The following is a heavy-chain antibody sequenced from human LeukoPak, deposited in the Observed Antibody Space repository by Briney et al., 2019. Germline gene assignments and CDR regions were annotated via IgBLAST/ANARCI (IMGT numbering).Heavy chain of an antibody. J-gene: IGHJ5*02. CDR2: ISGSGGST. CDR1: GFTFSSYG. CDR3: ASHGDFNWFDP. V-gene: IGHV3-23*01. D-gene: IGHD4-17*01. Sequence: GGSLRLSCAASGFTFSSYGMSWVRQAPGKGLEWVSAISGSGGSTYYADSVKGRFTISRDNSKNTLYLQMNSLRAEDTAVYYCASHGDFNWFDPWGQGTLVTVSS.